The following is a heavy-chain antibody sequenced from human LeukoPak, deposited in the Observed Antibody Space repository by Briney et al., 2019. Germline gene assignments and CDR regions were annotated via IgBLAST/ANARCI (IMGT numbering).Heavy chain of an antibody. CDR3: ARQGDDYGAMDY. V-gene: IGHV4-38-2*01. CDR1: GYSISTAYY. J-gene: IGHJ4*02. D-gene: IGHD4/OR15-4a*01. Sequence: SETLSLTCAVSGYSISTAYYWGWIRQPPGKGLEWTGTIYHTGTTSYNSSLESRVTMSVDTSKNQFSLKLSSVTAADAAIYYCARQGDDYGAMDYWGQGTLVSVSS. CDR2: IYHTGTT.